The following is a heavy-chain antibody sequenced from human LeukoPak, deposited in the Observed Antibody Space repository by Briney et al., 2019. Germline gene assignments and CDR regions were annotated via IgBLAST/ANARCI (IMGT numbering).Heavy chain of an antibody. V-gene: IGHV1-8*02. CDR2: MNPNSGNT. CDR3: AREVRLWLGY. D-gene: IGHD5-18*01. Sequence: ASVKVSCKASGGTFSSYAISWVRQATGQGLEWMGWMNPNSGNTGYAQKFQGRVTMTRNTSISTAYMELSSLRSEDTAVYYCAREVRLWLGYWGQGTLVTVSS. J-gene: IGHJ4*02. CDR1: GGTFSSYA.